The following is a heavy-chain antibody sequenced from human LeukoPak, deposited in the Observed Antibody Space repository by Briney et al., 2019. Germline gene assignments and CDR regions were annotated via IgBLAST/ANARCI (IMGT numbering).Heavy chain of an antibody. J-gene: IGHJ4*02. Sequence: PGGSLRLSCAASGFTFSNYYMSWLRQAPGKGLEWVSYISSSDSTMHYADSVKGRFTISRDNAKNSLYLQMNSLRAEDTAVYYCARAVEKSLDYWGQGTLVTVSS. CDR3: ARAVEKSLDY. CDR2: ISSSDSTM. CDR1: GFTFSNYY. V-gene: IGHV3-11*01.